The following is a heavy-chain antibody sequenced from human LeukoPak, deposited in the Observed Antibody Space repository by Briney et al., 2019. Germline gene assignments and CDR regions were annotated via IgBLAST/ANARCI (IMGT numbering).Heavy chain of an antibody. D-gene: IGHD3-3*01. CDR1: GFTFSSYA. Sequence: GGSLRLSCAASGFTFSSYAMHLVRQAPGKGLEWVAVISYDGSNKYYADSVKGRFTISRDNSKNTLYLQMNSLRAEDTAVYYCARPQEYYDFWSGTPGSEYFQHWGQGTLVTVSS. CDR3: ARPQEYYDFWSGTPGSEYFQH. V-gene: IGHV3-30*04. CDR2: ISYDGSNK. J-gene: IGHJ1*01.